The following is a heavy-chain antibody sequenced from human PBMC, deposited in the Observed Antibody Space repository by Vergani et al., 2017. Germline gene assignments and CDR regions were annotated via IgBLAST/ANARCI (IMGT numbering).Heavy chain of an antibody. Sequence: EVQLLESGGGLVQPGGSLRLSCAASGFTFSSYAMSWVRPAPGKGLEWVSAISGSGGSTYYADSVKGRFTISRDNAKNTLYLQMNSLRSEDTAVYYCAKDYCLGLCELSSPMDGWGKGTTVTVSS. J-gene: IGHJ6*03. CDR1: GFTFSSYA. D-gene: IGHD3-16*02. V-gene: IGHV3-23*01. CDR3: AKDYCLGLCELSSPMDG. CDR2: ISGSGGST.